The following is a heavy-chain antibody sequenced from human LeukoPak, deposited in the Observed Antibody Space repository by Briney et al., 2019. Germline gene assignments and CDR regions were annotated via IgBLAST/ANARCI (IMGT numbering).Heavy chain of an antibody. CDR2: IYYSGST. J-gene: IGHJ5*02. D-gene: IGHD4-17*01. V-gene: IGHV4-39*07. CDR1: GGSISSSSYY. CDR3: ARDRDDYGDTGDNWFDP. Sequence: RPSETLSLTCTVSGGSISSSSYYWGWIRQPPGKGLEWIGSIYYSGSTYYNPSLKSRVTISVDTSKNQFSLKLSSVTAADTAVYYCARDRDDYGDTGDNWFDPWGQGTLVTVSS.